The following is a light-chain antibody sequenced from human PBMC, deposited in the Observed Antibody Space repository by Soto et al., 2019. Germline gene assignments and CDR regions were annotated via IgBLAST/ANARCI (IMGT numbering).Light chain of an antibody. CDR1: QSITASY. J-gene: IGKJ1*01. V-gene: IGKV3-20*01. CDR2: DIS. Sequence: EIVMTQSPATLSVSPGERATLSCRASQSITASYLAWYQQKPGRTPRLLIHDISRRATGTPDRFSGSGSGTDFTLTISRLEPEDFAVYYCQQYGNSPWAFGQGTKVDIK. CDR3: QQYGNSPWA.